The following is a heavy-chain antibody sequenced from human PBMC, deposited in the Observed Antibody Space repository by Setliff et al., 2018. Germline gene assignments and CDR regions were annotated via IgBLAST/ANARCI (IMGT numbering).Heavy chain of an antibody. CDR3: ARDEGSSYFYGMDV. J-gene: IGHJ6*02. CDR1: GGSISSYY. Sequence: PSETLSLTCTVSGGSISSYYWSRIRQPPGKGLEWIGYIYYSGSTNYNPSLQSRVTISVDTSKDQFSLKLSSVTAADTAVYYCARDEGSSYFYGMDVWGQGTTVTVSS. V-gene: IGHV4-59*01. CDR2: IYYSGST. D-gene: IGHD6-13*01.